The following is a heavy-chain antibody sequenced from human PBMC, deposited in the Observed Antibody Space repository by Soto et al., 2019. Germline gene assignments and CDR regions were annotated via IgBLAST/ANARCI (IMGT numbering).Heavy chain of an antibody. V-gene: IGHV4-59*01. CDR1: GGPISSYY. Sequence: SETLSLTCAVSGGPISSYYWSWIRQPPGKGLEWIGYISYSGSTNYNPSLKSRVTISVDTSKNQFSLKVSSVTAADTAVYYCARQMTTLTTFDYSGQGPLVTVSS. CDR3: ARQMTTLTTFDY. J-gene: IGHJ4*02. CDR2: ISYSGST. D-gene: IGHD4-17*01.